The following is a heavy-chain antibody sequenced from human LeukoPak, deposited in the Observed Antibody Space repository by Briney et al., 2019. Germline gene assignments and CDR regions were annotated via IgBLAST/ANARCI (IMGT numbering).Heavy chain of an antibody. Sequence: SETLSLTCTVSGGSISSSSYYWGWIRQPPGRGLEWIGSIYYSGSTYYSSSLKSRVTISVDTSKNQFSLKLSSVTAADTAVYYCARTFGYSYGYLDYWGQGTLVTVSS. D-gene: IGHD5-18*01. CDR3: ARTFGYSYGYLDY. V-gene: IGHV4-39*01. CDR1: GGSISSSSYY. CDR2: IYYSGST. J-gene: IGHJ4*02.